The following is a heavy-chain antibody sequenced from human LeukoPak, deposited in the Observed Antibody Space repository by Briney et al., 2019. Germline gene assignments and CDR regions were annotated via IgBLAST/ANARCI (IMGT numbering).Heavy chain of an antibody. J-gene: IGHJ4*02. D-gene: IGHD6-19*01. CDR3: AKGQRAVAGLRSDY. CDR1: GFTFSSYA. V-gene: IGHV3-23*01. Sequence: PGGSLRLSCAASGFTFSSYAMSWVRQAPGKGLEWVSAISGSGGSTYYADSVKGRFTISRDNSKNTLHLQMNSLRAEDTAVYYCAKGQRAVAGLRSDYWGQGTLVTVSS. CDR2: ISGSGGST.